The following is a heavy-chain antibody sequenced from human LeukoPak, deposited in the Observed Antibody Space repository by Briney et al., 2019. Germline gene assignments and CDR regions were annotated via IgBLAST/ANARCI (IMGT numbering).Heavy chain of an antibody. J-gene: IGHJ4*02. D-gene: IGHD6-19*01. Sequence: GGCLRLSCVVSGSTFGSYGMNWVRQAPGKGLEWVSGIGLGDDITKYADSVKGRFTISRDNANNMVFLQMNSLRAEDTATYYCARTQWLATNALFDYWGQGTLVTVSS. V-gene: IGHV3-23*01. CDR3: ARTQWLATNALFDY. CDR1: GSTFGSYG. CDR2: IGLGDDIT.